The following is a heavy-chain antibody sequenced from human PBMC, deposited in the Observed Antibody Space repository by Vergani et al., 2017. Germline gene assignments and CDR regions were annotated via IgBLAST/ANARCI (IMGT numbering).Heavy chain of an antibody. CDR1: GFTVSSNY. Sequence: EVQLVESGGGLIQPGGSLRLSCAASGFTVSSNYMSWVRQAPGKGLEWVSVIYSGGSTYYADSVKGRFTISRDTSKNTLYLQMNSLRAEDTAVYYCARRPDNCSGGSCYPYWGQGTLVTVSS. D-gene: IGHD2-15*01. CDR2: IYSGGST. V-gene: IGHV3-53*01. CDR3: ARRPDNCSGGSCYPY. J-gene: IGHJ4*02.